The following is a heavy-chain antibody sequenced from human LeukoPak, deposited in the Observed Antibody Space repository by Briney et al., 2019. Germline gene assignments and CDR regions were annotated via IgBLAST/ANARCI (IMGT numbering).Heavy chain of an antibody. Sequence: ASVKVSCKVSGFTLADLSMHWVRQAPGKGLEWVGGFDRKNGDTIYAQRFRGRVTLTEDTSTGTAYMDLSSLSADDTAVYYCATGIFCANTTCPGYQHYYYFMDVWGNGTTVTVSS. CDR1: GFTLADLS. J-gene: IGHJ6*03. CDR2: FDRKNGDT. D-gene: IGHD3-9*01. V-gene: IGHV1-24*01. CDR3: ATGIFCANTTCPGYQHYYYFMDV.